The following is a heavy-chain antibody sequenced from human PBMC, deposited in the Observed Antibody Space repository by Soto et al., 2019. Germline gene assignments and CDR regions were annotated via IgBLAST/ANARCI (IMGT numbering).Heavy chain of an antibody. V-gene: IGHV3-30*03. D-gene: IGHD2-15*01. Sequence: GGSLRLSCAASGFTFSSYGMHWVRQAPGKGLEWVAVISYDASNKYYADSVKGRFTISRDNSKNTLYLQMNSLRAEDTAVYYCARTLGYCSGGSCNAGFDPWGQGTLVTVSS. CDR3: ARTLGYCSGGSCNAGFDP. CDR1: GFTFSSYG. CDR2: ISYDASNK. J-gene: IGHJ5*02.